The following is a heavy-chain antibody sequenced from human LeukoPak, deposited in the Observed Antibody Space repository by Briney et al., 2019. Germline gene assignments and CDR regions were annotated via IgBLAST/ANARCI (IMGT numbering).Heavy chain of an antibody. CDR2: INHSGST. CDR1: GGSFRGYY. J-gene: IGHJ4*02. D-gene: IGHD3-10*01. CDR3: ARGTAWGYYGSGSYYY. V-gene: IGHV4-34*01. Sequence: SETLSLTCAVYGGSFRGYYWSWIRQPPGKGLEWIGEINHSGSTNYNPSLKSRVTISVDTSKNQFSLKLSSVTAADTAVYYCARGTAWGYYGSGSYYYWGQGTLVTVSS.